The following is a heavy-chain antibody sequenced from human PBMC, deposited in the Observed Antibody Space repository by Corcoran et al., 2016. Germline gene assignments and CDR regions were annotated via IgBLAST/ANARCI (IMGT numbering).Heavy chain of an antibody. J-gene: IGHJ4*02. V-gene: IGHV1-2*02. Sequence: QVQLVQSGAEVKKPGASVKVSCKASGYTFTDYYIHWVRQAPGQGLEWMGWINPNSGGTNYAQKFQGRVTMTRDTSISTAYMELSSLRSDDTAVYYCARTLYDFWSAYCFDYWGQGTLVTVSS. D-gene: IGHD3-3*01. CDR1: GYTFTDYY. CDR3: ARTLYDFWSAYCFDY. CDR2: INPNSGGT.